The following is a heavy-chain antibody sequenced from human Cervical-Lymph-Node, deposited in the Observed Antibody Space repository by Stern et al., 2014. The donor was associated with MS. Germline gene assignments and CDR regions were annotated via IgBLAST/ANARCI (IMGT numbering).Heavy chain of an antibody. D-gene: IGHD6-19*01. CDR3: AKDASTQLLVQIDAFDI. CDR2: VSSEGTVA. CDR1: GFTFSTYA. Sequence: MQLVESGGGVVQPGRSLRRSCAVSGFTFSTYAIHWVRQGPGKGLEWVADVSSEGTVAYYADYVKCRFIISRDNSRNTLYLQVNMLRSEDTVLYYCAKDASTQLLVQIDAFDIWGQGTMVIVSS. J-gene: IGHJ3*02. V-gene: IGHV3-30*04.